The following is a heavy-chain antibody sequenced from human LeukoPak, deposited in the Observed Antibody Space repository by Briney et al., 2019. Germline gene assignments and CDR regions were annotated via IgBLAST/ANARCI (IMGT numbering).Heavy chain of an antibody. CDR2: IKQDGSEK. V-gene: IGHV3-7*03. J-gene: IGHJ5*02. D-gene: IGHD6-19*01. CDR1: GFTFSNYW. Sequence: GGSLRLSCAASGFTFSNYWLTWVRQAPGQGLEWVANIKQDGSEKHYVDSVKGRFTISRDNAKNSLYLQMNSLRAEDTAVYYCARDLIGSGWYYWFDPWGQGTLVTVSS. CDR3: ARDLIGSGWYYWFDP.